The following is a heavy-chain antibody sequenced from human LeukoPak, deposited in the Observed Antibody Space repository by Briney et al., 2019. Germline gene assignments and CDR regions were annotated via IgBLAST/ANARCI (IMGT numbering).Heavy chain of an antibody. Sequence: GRSLRLSCAASGFTFDDYAMHWVRQAPGKGLEWVSGISWNSGSIGYADSVKGRFTISRDNAKNSLYLQMNSLRAEDTALYYCAKAGYDSSFDYWGQGTLVTVSS. CDR2: ISWNSGSI. CDR3: AKAGYDSSFDY. V-gene: IGHV3-9*01. D-gene: IGHD3-22*01. CDR1: GFTFDDYA. J-gene: IGHJ4*02.